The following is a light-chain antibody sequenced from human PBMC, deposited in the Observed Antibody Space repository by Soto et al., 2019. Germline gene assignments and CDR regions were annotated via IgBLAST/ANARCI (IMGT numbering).Light chain of an antibody. CDR3: QQYGSSPGYT. CDR2: GAS. Sequence: EIVLTQSPCTLSLSPGERATLSCRASQSVSSSYLAWYQQKPGQAPRLLIYGASSRATGIPDRFSGSGSGTDFTLTISRLEPEGFAVYYCQQYGSSPGYTFGQGTKLEIK. CDR1: QSVSSSY. V-gene: IGKV3-20*01. J-gene: IGKJ2*01.